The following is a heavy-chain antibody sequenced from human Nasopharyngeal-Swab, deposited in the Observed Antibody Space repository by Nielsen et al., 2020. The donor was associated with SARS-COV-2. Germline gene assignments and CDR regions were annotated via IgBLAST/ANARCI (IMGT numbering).Heavy chain of an antibody. CDR2: MNPNSGNT. CDR3: ARGTDFVPDGGYDSQPPFGFDP. J-gene: IGHJ5*02. Sequence: ASVKVSCKASGYTFTSYDINWVRQATGQGLEWMGWMNPNSGNTGYAQKFQGRITMTRNTPISTAYMELSSLRSEDTAVYYCARGTDFVPDGGYDSQPPFGFDPWGQGTLVTVSS. D-gene: IGHD5-12*01. V-gene: IGHV1-8*01. CDR1: GYTFTSYD.